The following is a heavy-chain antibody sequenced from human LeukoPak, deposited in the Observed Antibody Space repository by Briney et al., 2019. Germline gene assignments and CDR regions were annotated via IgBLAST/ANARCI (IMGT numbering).Heavy chain of an antibody. CDR2: ISSSSSYI. Sequence: GGSLRLSCAASGFTFSSYSMNWVRQAPGKGLEWVSSISSSSSYIYYADSVKGRFTISRDNAKNSLYLQMNSLRAEDTAVYYCARNPCSSTSCYTGAFDFWGQGTMVTVSS. CDR1: GFTFSSYS. CDR3: ARNPCSSTSCYTGAFDF. J-gene: IGHJ3*01. V-gene: IGHV3-21*01. D-gene: IGHD2-2*02.